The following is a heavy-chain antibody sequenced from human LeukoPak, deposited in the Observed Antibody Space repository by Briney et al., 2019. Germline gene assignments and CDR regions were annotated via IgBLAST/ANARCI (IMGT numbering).Heavy chain of an antibody. CDR1: GFTFSSYS. CDR3: ARDCYSYGTMYWFDP. V-gene: IGHV3-30*03. Sequence: PGGSLRLSCAASGFTFSSYSMNWVRQAPGKGLEWVAVISYDGSNKYYADSVKGRFTISRDNSKNTLYLQMNSLRAEDTAVYYCARDCYSYGTMYWFDPWGQGALVTVSS. J-gene: IGHJ5*02. D-gene: IGHD5-18*01. CDR2: ISYDGSNK.